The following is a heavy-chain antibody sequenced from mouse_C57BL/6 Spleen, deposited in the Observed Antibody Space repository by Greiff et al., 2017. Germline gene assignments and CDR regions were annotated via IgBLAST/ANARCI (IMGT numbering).Heavy chain of an antibody. D-gene: IGHD3-2*02. CDR1: GYTFTSYW. V-gene: IGHV1-55*01. Sequence: QVQLQQSGAELVKPGASVKMSCKASGYTFTSYWITWVKQRPGQGLEWIGDIYPGSGSTNYNEKFKSKATLTVDTSSSTAYMQLSSLTSEDSAVYYCAREGRAAQAYFDYWGQGTTLTVSS. CDR3: AREGRAAQAYFDY. J-gene: IGHJ2*01. CDR2: IYPGSGST.